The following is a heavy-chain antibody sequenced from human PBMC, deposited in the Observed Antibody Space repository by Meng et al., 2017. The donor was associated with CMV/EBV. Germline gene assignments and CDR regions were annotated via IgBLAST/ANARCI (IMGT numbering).Heavy chain of an antibody. CDR1: GFTFSSYA. CDR2: ISSNGGST. D-gene: IGHD3-22*01. V-gene: IGHV3-64*02. CDR3: AKDRRYYDSSGYFDY. Sequence: GESLKISCAASGFTFSSYAMHWVRQAPGKGLEYVSAISSNGGSTYYADSVKGRFTISRDNSKNTLYLQMGSLRAEDTAVYYCAKDRRYYDSSGYFDYWGQGTLVTVSS. J-gene: IGHJ4*02.